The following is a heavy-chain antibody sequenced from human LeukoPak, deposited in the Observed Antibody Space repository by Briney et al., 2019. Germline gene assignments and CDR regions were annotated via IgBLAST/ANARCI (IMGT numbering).Heavy chain of an antibody. J-gene: IGHJ5*02. CDR3: AREGDYYGSGSYYNVWFDP. CDR1: GGTFSSYA. V-gene: IGHV1-69*13. CDR2: IIPIFGTA. Sequence: ASVKVSCKASGGTFSSYAISWVRQAPGQGLEWMGGIIPIFGTASYAQKFQGRVTITADESTSTAYMELSSLRSEDTAVYYCAREGDYYGSGSYYNVWFDPWGQGTLVTVSS. D-gene: IGHD3-10*01.